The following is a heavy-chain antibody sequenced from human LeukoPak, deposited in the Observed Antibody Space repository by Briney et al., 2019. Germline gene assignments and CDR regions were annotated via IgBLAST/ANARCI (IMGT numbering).Heavy chain of an antibody. D-gene: IGHD6-19*01. CDR2: IIPIFGTA. V-gene: IGHV1-69*06. Sequence: SVKVSCKASGGTLSSYAISWVRQAPGQGLEWMGGIIPIFGTANYAQKFQGRVTITADKSTSTAYMELSSLRSEDTAVYYCARLGYSSGWYFDYWGQGTLVTVSP. CDR1: GGTLSSYA. J-gene: IGHJ4*02. CDR3: ARLGYSSGWYFDY.